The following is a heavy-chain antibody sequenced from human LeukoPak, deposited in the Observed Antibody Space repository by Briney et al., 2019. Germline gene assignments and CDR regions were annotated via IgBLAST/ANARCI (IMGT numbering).Heavy chain of an antibody. Sequence: GGSLRLSCGASGFTFSSSAMHWVRQGPGKGLEWVAYIAHHGNNKYYADSVQCRFTISRDNSKGSLYWQMNSLRADDTAVYYCAKDGSWSCSDWGQGTLVRVSS. D-gene: IGHD2-8*02. CDR3: AKDGSWSCSD. CDR1: GFTFSSSA. J-gene: IGHJ4*02. V-gene: IGHV3-30*02. CDR2: IAHHGNNK.